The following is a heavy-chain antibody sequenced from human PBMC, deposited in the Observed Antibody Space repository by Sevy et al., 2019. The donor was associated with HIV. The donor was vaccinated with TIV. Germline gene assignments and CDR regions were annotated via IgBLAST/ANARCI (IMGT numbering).Heavy chain of an antibody. Sequence: GGSLRLSCEGSGYTFSSYWMHWVRQAPGKGLEWVSRVNSDGDTAYADSVKGRFTMSRDNAENTMSLKMNSLRADDTGLYYCVAANSWEDYWGQGTLVTVSS. CDR2: VNSDGDT. J-gene: IGHJ4*02. CDR1: GYTFSSYW. V-gene: IGHV3-74*01. D-gene: IGHD6-13*01. CDR3: VAANSWEDY.